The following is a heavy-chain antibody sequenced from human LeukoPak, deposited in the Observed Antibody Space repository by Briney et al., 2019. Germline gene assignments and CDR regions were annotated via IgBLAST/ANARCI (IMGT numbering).Heavy chain of an antibody. CDR1: GGTFSSYA. J-gene: IGHJ6*03. Sequence: SVKVSCKASGGTFSSYAISWVRQAPGQELEWMGGIIPIFGTANYARKFQGRVTITADKSTSTAYMGLSSLRSEDTAVYYCARKDPMDVWGKGTTVTVSS. CDR2: IIPIFGTA. CDR3: ARKDPMDV. V-gene: IGHV1-69*06.